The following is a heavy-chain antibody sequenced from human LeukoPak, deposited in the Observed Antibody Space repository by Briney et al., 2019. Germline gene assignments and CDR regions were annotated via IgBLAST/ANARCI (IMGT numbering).Heavy chain of an antibody. J-gene: IGHJ4*02. CDR3: AKPSKYGNFFDY. Sequence: GGSLRLSCAVSGFPFSRNSMSWVRKAPGKGLEWISAISSGGVDTFYADSVQGRFIVSRDISKNTLYLQMDSLRADDTAVYYCAKPSKYGNFFDYWGQGTLVTVSS. CDR2: ISSGGVDT. D-gene: IGHD2-2*01. CDR1: GFPFSRNS. V-gene: IGHV3-23*01.